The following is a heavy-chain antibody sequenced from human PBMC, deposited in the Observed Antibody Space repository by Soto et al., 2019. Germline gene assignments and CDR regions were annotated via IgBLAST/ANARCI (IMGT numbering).Heavy chain of an antibody. V-gene: IGHV3-53*01. J-gene: IGHJ4*02. CDR3: ARGFPSMTYFGEYYFDF. Sequence: LRLSCAASGFTVISNYMSWVRQAPGKGLEWVSVMYAGGTTYYADSVKGRFTISRHDSMNTLYLQMKSLTAEDSAVYYCARGFPSMTYFGEYYFDFWGQGALVTVSS. CDR1: GFTVISNY. D-gene: IGHD3-16*01. CDR2: MYAGGTT.